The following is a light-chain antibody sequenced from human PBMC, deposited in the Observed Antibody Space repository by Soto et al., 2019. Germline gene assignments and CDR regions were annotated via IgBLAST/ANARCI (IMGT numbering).Light chain of an antibody. CDR3: HHYNNWWA. CDR2: GAS. V-gene: IGKV3-15*01. CDR1: QSFSTN. J-gene: IGKJ1*01. Sequence: EILMTQSPATLSVSPGERATLSCMASQSFSTNLAWYQQKPGQAPRLLIYGASTRATGIPDRFSGSGSGTEFSLTINSLQSEDFAVYYCHHYNNWWAFGQGTKVDIK.